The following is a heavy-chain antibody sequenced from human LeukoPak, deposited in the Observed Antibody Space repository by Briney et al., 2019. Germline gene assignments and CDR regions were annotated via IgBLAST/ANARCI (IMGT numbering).Heavy chain of an antibody. J-gene: IGHJ4*02. V-gene: IGHV3-43*02. D-gene: IGHD2-15*01. CDR1: GFTFDDYA. CDR2: ISGDGGST. Sequence: GGSLRLSCAASGFTFDDYAMHWVRQAPGKGLEWVSLISGDGGSTYYADSVKGRFTISRDNSKNSMYLKMNSLRTEDTALYYCAKDIGGGGSCYDYWGQGTLVTVSS. CDR3: AKDIGGGGSCYDY.